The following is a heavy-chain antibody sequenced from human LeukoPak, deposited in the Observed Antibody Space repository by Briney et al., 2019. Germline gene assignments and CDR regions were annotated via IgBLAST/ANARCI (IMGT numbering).Heavy chain of an antibody. J-gene: IGHJ3*02. CDR2: IYYSGGT. CDR1: GGSISSGDYY. V-gene: IGHV4-30-4*08. D-gene: IGHD3-10*01. CDR3: ARDRASPKAFDI. Sequence: PSETLSLTCTVSGGSISSGDYYSSWIRPPPGKGLEWIGYIYYSGGTYYNPSLKSRVTISVDTSKNQFSLTLSSVTAADTAVYYCARDRASPKAFDIWGQGTMVTVSS.